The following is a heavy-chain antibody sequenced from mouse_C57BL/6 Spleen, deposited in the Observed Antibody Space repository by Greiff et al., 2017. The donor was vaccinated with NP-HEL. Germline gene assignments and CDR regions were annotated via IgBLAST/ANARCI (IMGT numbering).Heavy chain of an antibody. CDR1: GYAFSSSW. CDR2: IYPGDGDT. Sequence: VQLQQSGPELVKPGASVKISCTASGYAFSSSWMNWVQQRPGKGLEWIGRIYPGDGDTTYNGKFKGKATLTADKSSSTAYMQHSGLTSEDSAVYFCAGWGGYGYFGGWGKGTTLTVSS. D-gene: IGHD2-2*01. V-gene: IGHV1-82*01. J-gene: IGHJ2*01. CDR3: AGWGGYGYFGG.